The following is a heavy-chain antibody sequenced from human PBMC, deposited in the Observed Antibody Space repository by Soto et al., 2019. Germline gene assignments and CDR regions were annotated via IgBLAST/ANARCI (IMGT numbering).Heavy chain of an antibody. Sequence: QVQLQESGPGLVKPSQTLSLTCTVSGGSVRSDRYYWSWIRQRPGKGLEWIGYIYFSGDAYYNPSVKSRVAISVDTSKNQFSLELNSVTAADTAVYYCASGVIVPTTLVHWGQGALVTVSP. D-gene: IGHD5-12*01. CDR3: ASGVIVPTTLVH. CDR2: IYFSGDA. CDR1: GGSVRSDRYY. V-gene: IGHV4-31*03. J-gene: IGHJ4*01.